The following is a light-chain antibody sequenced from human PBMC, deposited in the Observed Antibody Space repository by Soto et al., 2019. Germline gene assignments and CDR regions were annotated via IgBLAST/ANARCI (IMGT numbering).Light chain of an antibody. CDR1: QTISNTF. J-gene: IGKJ1*01. CDR3: QQYGSSGT. Sequence: EIVLTQSPGTLSLSPGERATLSCRASQTISNTFLAWYQQRPGQAPRLLIYDASSRATGVPDRFSGSGSGTDFTLTISRLEPEDFAVYYCQQYGSSGTFGQGTKVDNK. CDR2: DAS. V-gene: IGKV3-20*01.